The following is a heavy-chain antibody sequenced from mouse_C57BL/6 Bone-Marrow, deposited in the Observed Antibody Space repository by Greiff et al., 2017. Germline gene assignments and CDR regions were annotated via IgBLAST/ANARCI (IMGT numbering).Heavy chain of an antibody. CDR1: GYTFTSYW. CDR2: IHPNSGST. J-gene: IGHJ4*01. Sequence: QVQLQQPGAELVKPGASVKLSCKASGYTFTSYWMHWVKQRPGQGLEWIGMIHPNSGSTNYNEKFKSKATLTVDKSSSTAYMQLSSLTSEDSAVYYCASNYYGSSPIYAMDYWGQGTSVTVSS. D-gene: IGHD1-1*01. CDR3: ASNYYGSSPIYAMDY. V-gene: IGHV1-64*01.